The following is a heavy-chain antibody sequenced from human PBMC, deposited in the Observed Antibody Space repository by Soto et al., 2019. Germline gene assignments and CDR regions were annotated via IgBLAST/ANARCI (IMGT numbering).Heavy chain of an antibody. V-gene: IGHV7-4-1*01. CDR1: GYTFTSYA. CDR3: ARDDRTVAGAYYYGMDV. Sequence: ASVKVSCKASGYTFTSYAMNWVRQAPGQGLEWMGWINTNTGTPTYAQGFTGRFVFSLDTSVSTAYLQICSLKAEDTAVYYCARDDRTVAGAYYYGMDVWGQGTTVTVAS. J-gene: IGHJ6*02. D-gene: IGHD4-4*01. CDR2: INTNTGTP.